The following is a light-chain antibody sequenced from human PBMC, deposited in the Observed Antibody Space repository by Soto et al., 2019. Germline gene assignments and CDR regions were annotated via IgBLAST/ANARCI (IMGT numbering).Light chain of an antibody. CDR3: QQYVSSLSIT. V-gene: IGKV3-15*01. J-gene: IGKJ5*01. CDR2: GAS. CDR1: QSVSSN. Sequence: EIVMTQSPATLSVSPGERATLSCRASQSVSSNLAWYQQKPGQAPRLLIYGASTRATGIPARFSGSGSGTDFTLTINRLEPEDFAVYHCQQYVSSLSITFGQGTRLEIK.